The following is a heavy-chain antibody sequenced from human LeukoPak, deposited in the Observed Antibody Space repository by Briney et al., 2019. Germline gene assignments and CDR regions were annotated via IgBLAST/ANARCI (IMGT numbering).Heavy chain of an antibody. J-gene: IGHJ4*02. Sequence: SSVKFSCKASGGTFSSYAISWVRQAPGQGLEWMGRIIPIFGTANYAQKFQGRVTITTDESTSTAYMELSSLRSEDTAVYYCARDPLWFGESSDYWGQGTLVTVSS. CDR3: ARDPLWFGESSDY. V-gene: IGHV1-69*05. D-gene: IGHD3-10*01. CDR2: IIPIFGTA. CDR1: GGTFSSYA.